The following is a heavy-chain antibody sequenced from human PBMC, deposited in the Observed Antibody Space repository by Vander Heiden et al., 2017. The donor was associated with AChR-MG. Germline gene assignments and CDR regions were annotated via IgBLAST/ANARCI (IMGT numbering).Heavy chain of an antibody. J-gene: IGHJ4*02. Sequence: QVQLVESGGGVVQPGRSLRLSCAASGFTFSRYGMHWVRQAPGKGLEWVAVIWYDGSNKYYADSVKGRFTISRDNSKNTLYLQMNSLRAEDTAVYYCARDQAYNDILTGLSHELGGWGQGTLVTVSS. CDR1: GFTFSRYG. CDR3: ARDQAYNDILTGLSHELGG. CDR2: IWYDGSNK. V-gene: IGHV3-33*01. D-gene: IGHD3-9*01.